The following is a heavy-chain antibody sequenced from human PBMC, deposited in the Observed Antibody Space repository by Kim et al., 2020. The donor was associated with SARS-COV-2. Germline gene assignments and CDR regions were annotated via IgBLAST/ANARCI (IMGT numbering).Heavy chain of an antibody. V-gene: IGHV5-51*01. J-gene: IGHJ6*02. CDR3: ARLPYYYGMDV. Sequence: RYSPSFQGKVTISADKSISTAYLQWSSLKAAATAMYYCARLPYYYGMDVWGQGTTVTVS.